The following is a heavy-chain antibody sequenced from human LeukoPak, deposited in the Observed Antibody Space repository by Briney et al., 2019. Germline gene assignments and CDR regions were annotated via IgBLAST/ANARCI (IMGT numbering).Heavy chain of an antibody. D-gene: IGHD6-19*01. J-gene: IGHJ4*02. CDR2: ISGSGDNT. CDR1: GFSFSSYG. Sequence: AGGSLKLSCAASGFSFSSYGMSWVRQAPGKGLEWVSPISGSGDNTYYAESVKGRFTISRDNSKNTLFLQMNSLRAEDTAVFYCAKRSGYTTGWFFDFWGQGTLVTVSS. V-gene: IGHV3-23*01. CDR3: AKRSGYTTGWFFDF.